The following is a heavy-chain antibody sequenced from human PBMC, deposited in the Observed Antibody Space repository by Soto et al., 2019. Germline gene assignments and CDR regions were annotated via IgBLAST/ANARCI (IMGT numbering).Heavy chain of an antibody. J-gene: IGHJ6*02. Sequence: ASVKVSCKASGGTFSSYAISWVRQAPGQGLEWMGGIIPIFGTANYAQKFQGIVTITADKSTSTADMELSSLRSEDTAVYYCASALAYYHSRGYFADDYYGLDVWCQGTTVTVSS. V-gene: IGHV1-69*06. CDR1: GGTFSSYA. D-gene: IGHD3-22*01. CDR3: ASALAYYHSRGYFADDYYGLDV. CDR2: IIPIFGTA.